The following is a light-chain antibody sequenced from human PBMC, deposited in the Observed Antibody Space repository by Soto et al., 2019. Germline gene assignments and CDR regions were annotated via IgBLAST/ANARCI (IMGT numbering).Light chain of an antibody. CDR2: DAS. Sequence: AIQLTQSPSSLSASVGDRVTITCRASQGISSALAWYKQKPAKAPKLLIYDASSLESGVPSRFSGSGSWTDFTLTISSPQPEYFATYYCQQFNSYPTTFGQGTLLEIK. V-gene: IGKV1-13*02. J-gene: IGKJ5*01. CDR1: QGISSA. CDR3: QQFNSYPTT.